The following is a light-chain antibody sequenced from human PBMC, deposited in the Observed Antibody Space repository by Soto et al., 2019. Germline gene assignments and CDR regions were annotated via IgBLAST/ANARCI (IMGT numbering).Light chain of an antibody. CDR2: GAS. J-gene: IGKJ1*01. CDR1: QTVSGRY. CDR3: HQYVTSPWT. Sequence: EIVLTQSPGTLSLSPGERATLSCRASQTVSGRYLAWFQQKPGQAPRLLVYGASSRATGIPDRFSGSGSGTDFTLTISRLEHEDFAVYYCHQYVTSPWTLGQGTKVEIK. V-gene: IGKV3-20*01.